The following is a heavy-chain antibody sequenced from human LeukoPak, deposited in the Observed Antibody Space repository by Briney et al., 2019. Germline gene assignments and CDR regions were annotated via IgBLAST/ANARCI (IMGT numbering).Heavy chain of an antibody. Sequence: PSETLSLTCTVSGGSISSYYWSWIRQPPGKGLEWIGYIYYSGSTNYNPSLKSRVTISVDTSKNQFSLKLSSVTAADTAVYYCARHYYDSSGYPSRRFDPWGQGTLVTVSS. D-gene: IGHD3-22*01. V-gene: IGHV4-59*08. CDR2: IYYSGST. J-gene: IGHJ5*02. CDR1: GGSISSYY. CDR3: ARHYYDSSGYPSRRFDP.